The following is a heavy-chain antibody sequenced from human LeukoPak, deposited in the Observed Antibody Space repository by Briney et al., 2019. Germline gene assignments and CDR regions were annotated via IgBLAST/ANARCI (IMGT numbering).Heavy chain of an antibody. Sequence: ASVKVSCKASGYTFTSYDINWVRQATGQGLEWMGWMNPNSGNTGYAQKFQGRVTMTRNTSISTAYMELSSLRSEETAVYYCARPAAAGKVYYYYYMDVWGKGFTVTVSS. D-gene: IGHD6-13*01. CDR1: GYTFTSYD. CDR2: MNPNSGNT. CDR3: ARPAAAGKVYYYYYMDV. V-gene: IGHV1-8*01. J-gene: IGHJ6*03.